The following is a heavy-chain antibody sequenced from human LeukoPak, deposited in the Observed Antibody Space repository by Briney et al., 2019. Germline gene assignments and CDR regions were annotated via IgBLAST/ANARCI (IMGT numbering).Heavy chain of an antibody. V-gene: IGHV3-15*01. D-gene: IGHD5-12*01. CDR3: TTQVRIQSGYDSCFQH. CDR1: GFTFSNAW. CDR2: IKSKTDGGPT. Sequence: PGGSLRLSCTASGFTFSNAWMSWVRQAPGKGLEWVGRIKSKTDGGPTDYAAPVKGRFTISRDDSKNTLYLQMNSLKTEDTAVYYCTTQVRIQSGYDSCFQHWGQGTLVTVSS. J-gene: IGHJ1*01.